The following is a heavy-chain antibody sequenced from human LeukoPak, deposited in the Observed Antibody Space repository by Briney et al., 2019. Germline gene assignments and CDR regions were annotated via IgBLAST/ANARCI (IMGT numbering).Heavy chain of an antibody. V-gene: IGHV3-7*01. CDR2: IKQDGSEK. CDR3: VRVGKDILTGYYPGY. D-gene: IGHD3-9*01. Sequence: PGRSLRLSCAASGFTFSSYWMSWVRQAPGKGLEWVANIKQDGSEKYYVDSVKGRFTISRDNAKNSLYLQMNSLRAEDTAVYYCVRVGKDILTGYYPGYWGQGTLVTVSS. CDR1: GFTFSSYW. J-gene: IGHJ4*02.